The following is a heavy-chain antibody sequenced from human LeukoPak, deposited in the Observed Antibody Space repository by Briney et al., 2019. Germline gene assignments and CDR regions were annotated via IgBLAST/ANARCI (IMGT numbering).Heavy chain of an antibody. D-gene: IGHD3-10*01. Sequence: PSETLSLTCAVYDESLSGYYCSWIRQPPRKGLEWIGEIDHSGSTNYNPSLQSRVTISVDTSKNQFSLKVSSVSAADTAVYYCARGNRPYGEHEAFDIWGHGTTVTVSP. CDR2: IDHSGST. CDR1: DESLSGYY. J-gene: IGHJ3*02. V-gene: IGHV4-34*01. CDR3: ARGNRPYGEHEAFDI.